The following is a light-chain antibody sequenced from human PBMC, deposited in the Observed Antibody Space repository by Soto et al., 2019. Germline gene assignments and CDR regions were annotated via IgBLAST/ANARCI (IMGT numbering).Light chain of an antibody. J-gene: IGKJ1*01. V-gene: IGKV3-11*01. CDR3: QQYNNWPWT. Sequence: EVVLPQSPGTVSLSPGERATLSCRASRSISTYLAWYQQKPGQAPRLLIYEALNRATGIPARFSGSGSGTDFTLTISSLQSEDFAVYYCQQYNNWPWTFGQGTKVDI. CDR2: EAL. CDR1: RSISTY.